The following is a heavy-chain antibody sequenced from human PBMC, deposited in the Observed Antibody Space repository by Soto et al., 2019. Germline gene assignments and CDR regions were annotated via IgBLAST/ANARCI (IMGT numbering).Heavy chain of an antibody. D-gene: IGHD6-13*01. V-gene: IGHV3-23*01. CDR2: ISGSGGST. Sequence: EVQLLESGGGLVQPGGSLRLSYAASGFTFSSYAMTWVRQAPGKGLEWVTGISGSGGSTYYADSVKGRFTISRDTSKSTLYLQMKSLRAEDTAVYYCAKRDTSSWPRGAFDIWGQGTMISVSS. CDR3: AKRDTSSWPRGAFDI. CDR1: GFTFSSYA. J-gene: IGHJ3*02.